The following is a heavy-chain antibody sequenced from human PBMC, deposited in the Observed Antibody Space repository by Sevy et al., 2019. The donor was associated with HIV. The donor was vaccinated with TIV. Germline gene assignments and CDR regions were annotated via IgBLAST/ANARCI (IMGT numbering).Heavy chain of an antibody. J-gene: IGHJ6*02. CDR2: IHADGSS. CDR3: ARDRRFCGNECYLYYYYGMDV. Sequence: GGSLRLSCAASGFNVNDNYMTWVRQAPGKGLEWVSIIHADGSSYYADSVKGRFTMSRDDSKNNVNLQTNSLRADDTAVYYCARDRRFCGNECYLYYYYGMDVWGQGTAVTVSS. V-gene: IGHV3-53*01. D-gene: IGHD3-16*02. CDR1: GFNVNDNY.